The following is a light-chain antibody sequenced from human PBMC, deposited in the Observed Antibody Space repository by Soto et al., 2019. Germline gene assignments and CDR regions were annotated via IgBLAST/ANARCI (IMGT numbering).Light chain of an antibody. CDR2: EAS. V-gene: IGKV3-11*01. CDR3: QQRSDWPWT. CDR1: QSVSSY. J-gene: IGKJ1*01. Sequence: EIVLTQSPATLSLSPVERATLSCMASQSVSSYLAWYQQKPGQAPRLLMYEASTRATGIPARFSGGGSGTDFTLTISSLEPEDFAVYYCQQRSDWPWTFGQGTKVDTK.